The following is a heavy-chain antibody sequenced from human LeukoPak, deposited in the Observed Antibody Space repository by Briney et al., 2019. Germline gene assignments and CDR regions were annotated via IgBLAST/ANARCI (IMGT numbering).Heavy chain of an antibody. V-gene: IGHV1-2*02. D-gene: IGHD2-8*01. CDR2: INPNSGGT. CDR3: ARASLYCTNGVCYSFDY. Sequence: ASVKVSCKASGGTFSSYAISWVRQAPGQGLEWMGWINPNSGGTNYAQKFQGRVTMTRDTSISTAYMELSRLRSDDTAVYYCARASLYCTNGVCYSFDYWGQGTLVTVSS. J-gene: IGHJ4*02. CDR1: GGTFSSYA.